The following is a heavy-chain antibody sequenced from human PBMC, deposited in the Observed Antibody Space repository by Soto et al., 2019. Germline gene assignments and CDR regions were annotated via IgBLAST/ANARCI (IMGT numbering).Heavy chain of an antibody. CDR2: ISNDAVHT. Sequence: EVQLVESGGGLVQPGGSLTLSCVASGFTFTTYCMHWVRLAPGKGLEYLSAISNDAVHTYYANSVKDRFTISRDNSTDTLYLHMRSLRPEDMAVYYCARGNLPRDYHSYGMDVWGQGTTVTVSS. CDR1: GFTFTTYC. V-gene: IGHV3-64*01. CDR3: ARGNLPRDYHSYGMDV. J-gene: IGHJ6*02.